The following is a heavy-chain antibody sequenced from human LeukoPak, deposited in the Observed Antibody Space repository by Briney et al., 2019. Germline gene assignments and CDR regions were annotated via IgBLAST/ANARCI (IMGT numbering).Heavy chain of an antibody. CDR1: GGSISSGGYS. Sequence: SETLSLTCAVSGGSISSGGYSWSWIRQPPGKGLEWIGYIYHSGSTYYNPSLKSRVTISVDRSKNQFSLKLSSVTAADTAVYYCARIMGLLRYFDLWGRGTLVTVSS. D-gene: IGHD4/OR15-4a*01. CDR3: ARIMGLLRYFDL. CDR2: IYHSGST. V-gene: IGHV4-30-2*01. J-gene: IGHJ2*01.